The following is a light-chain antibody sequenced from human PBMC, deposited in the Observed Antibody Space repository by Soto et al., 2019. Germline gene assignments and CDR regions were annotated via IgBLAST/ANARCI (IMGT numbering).Light chain of an antibody. CDR1: QSVSTN. J-gene: IGKJ1*01. Sequence: EMLMTQSPATLSVSPGERATLSFRASQSVSTNLAWYQQKPGQAPRLLIYNALTRATGIPARFSGSGSGTDFTLTISSLEPEDFAVYYCQQRSNWPTFGQGTKVDIK. V-gene: IGKV3-11*01. CDR3: QQRSNWPT. CDR2: NAL.